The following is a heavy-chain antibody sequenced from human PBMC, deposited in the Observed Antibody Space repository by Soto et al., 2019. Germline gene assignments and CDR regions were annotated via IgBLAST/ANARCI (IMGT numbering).Heavy chain of an antibody. J-gene: IGHJ4*02. V-gene: IGHV1-69*13. D-gene: IGHD3-9*01. CDR2: IIPIFGTA. CDR1: GGTFSSYA. Sequence: ASVKVSCKASGGTFSSYAISWVRQAPGQGLEWMGGIIPIFGTANYAQKFQGRVTITADESTSTAYMELSSLRSEDTAVYYCASTYYDILTGYYYWGQGTLVTVSS. CDR3: ASTYYDILTGYYY.